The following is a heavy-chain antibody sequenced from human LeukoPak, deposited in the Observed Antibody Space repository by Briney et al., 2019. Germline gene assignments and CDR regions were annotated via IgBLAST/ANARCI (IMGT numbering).Heavy chain of an antibody. CDR2: IGTAGDT. Sequence: GGSLRLSCAASGFTFSNYDILWVRQATGKGLEWVSVIGTAGDTCYPGSVKGRFTIFRENAKNSLYLQMNSLRAEDTAVYYCARTTYSGYDLDYWGQGTLVTVSS. V-gene: IGHV3-13*01. D-gene: IGHD5-12*01. CDR3: ARTTYSGYDLDY. J-gene: IGHJ4*02. CDR1: GFTFSNYD.